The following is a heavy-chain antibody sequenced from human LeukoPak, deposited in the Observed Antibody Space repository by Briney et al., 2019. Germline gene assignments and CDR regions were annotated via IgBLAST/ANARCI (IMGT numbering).Heavy chain of an antibody. V-gene: IGHV3-53*01. CDR1: GFTVSSYY. CDR2: IYSGGST. Sequence: PGGSLRLSCAASGFTVSSYYMNWVRQAPGKGLEWVSVIYSGGSTYYADSAKGRFTISTDNSKDTLYLQMNSLRAEDTAVYYCARGAVGATIDYWGQGTLVTVSS. D-gene: IGHD1-26*01. J-gene: IGHJ4*02. CDR3: ARGAVGATIDY.